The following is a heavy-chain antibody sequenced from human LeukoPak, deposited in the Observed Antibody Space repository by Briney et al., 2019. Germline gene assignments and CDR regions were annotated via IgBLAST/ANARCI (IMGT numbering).Heavy chain of an antibody. CDR2: IKQDGSEK. D-gene: IGHD1-26*01. J-gene: IGHJ4*02. Sequence: GGSLRLSCAVSGFTFSKYWMAWVRQGPGKGMEWVANIKQDGSEKYYVDSVKGRFTISRDNAKNSLYLQMNSLRVEDTAVYYCARDRGSYPDYWGQGTLVTVSS. CDR1: GFTFSKYW. CDR3: ARDRGSYPDY. V-gene: IGHV3-7*01.